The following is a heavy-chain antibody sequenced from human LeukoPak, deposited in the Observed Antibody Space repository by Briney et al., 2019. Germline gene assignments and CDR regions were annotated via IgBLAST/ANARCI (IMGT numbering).Heavy chain of an antibody. V-gene: IGHV1-2*02. D-gene: IGHD3-22*01. CDR1: GYTFTGYY. J-gene: IGHJ4*02. Sequence: ASVKVSCKASGYTFTGYYMHWVRQAPGQGLEWMGWINPNSGGTNYAQKFQGRVTMTRDTSISTAYMELSRLRSDDTAVYYCARYYDSSGYPFDRWGQGTLVTVSS. CDR2: INPNSGGT. CDR3: ARYYDSSGYPFDR.